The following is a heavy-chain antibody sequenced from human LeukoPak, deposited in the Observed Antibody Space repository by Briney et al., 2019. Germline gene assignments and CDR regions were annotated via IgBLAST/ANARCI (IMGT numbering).Heavy chain of an antibody. CDR3: ARGPHNYDILTGYYIFPQISYYYYGMDV. J-gene: IGHJ6*02. CDR2: IIPFLGMP. CDR1: GGTFSSYA. Sequence: ASVKVSCKASGGTFSSYAVNWVRQAPGQGLEWVGRIIPFLGMPNYAQKFQGRVTMTRNTSISTAYMELSSLRSEDTAVYCCARGPHNYDILTGYYIFPQISYYYYGMDVWGQGTTVTVSS. V-gene: IGHV1-69*04. D-gene: IGHD3-9*01.